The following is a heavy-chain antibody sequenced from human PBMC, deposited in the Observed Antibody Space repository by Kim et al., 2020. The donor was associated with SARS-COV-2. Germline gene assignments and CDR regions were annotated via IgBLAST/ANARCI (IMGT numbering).Heavy chain of an antibody. CDR1: GFTFGDYA. CDR2: IRSKAYGGTT. J-gene: IGHJ4*02. CDR3: TRGRGYSGYDSPCFDY. V-gene: IGHV3-49*03. Sequence: GGSLRLSCTASGFTFGDYAMSWFRQAPGKGLEWVGFIRSKAYGGTTEYAASVKGRFTISRDDSKSIAYLQMNSLKTEDTAVYYCTRGRGYSGYDSPCFDYWGQGTLVTVSS. D-gene: IGHD5-12*01.